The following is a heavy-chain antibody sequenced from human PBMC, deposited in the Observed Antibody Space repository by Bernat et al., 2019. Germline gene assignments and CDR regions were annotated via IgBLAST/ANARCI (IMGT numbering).Heavy chain of an antibody. CDR2: IRSKAYGGTT. J-gene: IGHJ4*02. D-gene: IGHD6-19*01. V-gene: IGHV3-49*04. Sequence: EVQLLESGGGLGQPGQSLRLYCTASGSGFNFGDYAMSWVRQAPGKGLEWVGFIRSKAYGGTTEYAASVRGRFSISRDDSKSTAYLQMNSLNTEDTAVYYCTRAVSSGWYGVIDYWGQGTLVTVSS. CDR3: TRAVSSGWYGVIDY. CDR1: GSGFNFGDYA.